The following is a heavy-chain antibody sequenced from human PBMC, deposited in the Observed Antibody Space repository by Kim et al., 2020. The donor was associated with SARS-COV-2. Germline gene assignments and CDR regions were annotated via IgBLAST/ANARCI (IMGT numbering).Heavy chain of an antibody. D-gene: IGHD2-2*01. CDR1: GFTFSNAW. V-gene: IGHV3-15*01. Sequence: GGSLRLSCAASGFTFSNAWMSWVRQAPGKGLEWVGRIKSKTDGGTTDYAAPVKGRFTISRDDSKNTLYLQMNSLKTEDTAVYYCTQYCSSTSCYYYYYGMDVWGQGTTVTVSS. CDR3: TQYCSSTSCYYYYYGMDV. CDR2: IKSKTDGGTT. J-gene: IGHJ6*02.